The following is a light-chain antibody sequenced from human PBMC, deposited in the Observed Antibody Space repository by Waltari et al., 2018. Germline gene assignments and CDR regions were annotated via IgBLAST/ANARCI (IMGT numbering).Light chain of an antibody. CDR2: KPF. CDR3: QHYNNYPVA. J-gene: IGKJ2*01. Sequence: DIQMTQSPSTLSASVGDRVTITCRASQSISIWFAWYQQKPGKAPKLLISKPFSLESGVPSRFSGSGSGTEFTLTISNLQPDDFATYYCQHYNNYPVAFGQGTKLEI. CDR1: QSISIW. V-gene: IGKV1-5*03.